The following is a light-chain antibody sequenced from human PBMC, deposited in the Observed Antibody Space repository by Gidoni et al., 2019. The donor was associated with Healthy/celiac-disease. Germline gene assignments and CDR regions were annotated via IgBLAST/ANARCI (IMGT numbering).Light chain of an antibody. V-gene: IGKV3-15*01. Sequence: EIVLTQSPATLSVSPGESATLSRRAGQSVSSNLAWYQQKPGQAPRLLIYGASTRATGIPARFCGSGSGTEFTLTISSLQSEDFSVYYCQQYNNWPRWTFGQGTKVEIK. CDR3: QQYNNWPRWT. CDR2: GAS. CDR1: QSVSSN. J-gene: IGKJ1*01.